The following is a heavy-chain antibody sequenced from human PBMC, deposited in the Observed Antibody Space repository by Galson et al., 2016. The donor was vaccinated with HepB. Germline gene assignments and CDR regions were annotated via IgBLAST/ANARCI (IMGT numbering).Heavy chain of an antibody. CDR1: GGAFSSYA. V-gene: IGHV1-69*13. D-gene: IGHD3-22*01. CDR3: AVKYYYDNSGYQY. CDR2: ITLIFGTT. J-gene: IGHJ4*02. Sequence: SVKVSCKASGGAFSSYAISWVRQAPGLGLEWMGGITLIFGTTNNAQRFQGRFTITADQSTSTTYMELSSLRSEDTAVYYCAVKYYYDNSGYQYWGQGTQVTVSS.